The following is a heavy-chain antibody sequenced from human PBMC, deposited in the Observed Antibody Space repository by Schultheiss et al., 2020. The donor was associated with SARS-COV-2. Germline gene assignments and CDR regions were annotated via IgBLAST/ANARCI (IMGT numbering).Heavy chain of an antibody. CDR1: GFTFDDYA. J-gene: IGHJ5*02. CDR2: IYSGGST. Sequence: GGSLRLSCAASGFTFDDYAMHWVRQAPGKGLEWVSGIYSGGSTYYADSVKGRFTISRDNSKNTLYLQMNSLRAEDTAVYYCARLMDDFWSGPKGWFDPWGQGTLVTVSS. D-gene: IGHD3-3*01. V-gene: IGHV3-66*02. CDR3: ARLMDDFWSGPKGWFDP.